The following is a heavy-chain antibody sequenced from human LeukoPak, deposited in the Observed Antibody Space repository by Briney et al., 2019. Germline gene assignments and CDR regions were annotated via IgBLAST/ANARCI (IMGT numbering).Heavy chain of an antibody. Sequence: PSETLSLTCTVSGGSISSGDYYWSWIRQPPGKGLEWIGYIYYSGSTYYNPSLKSRVTISVDTSKNQFSLKLSSVTAADTAVYYCAREIGGDFWSGPDNWFDPWGQGTLVTVSS. CDR1: GGSISSGDYY. CDR2: IYYSGST. D-gene: IGHD3-3*01. V-gene: IGHV4-30-4*01. CDR3: AREIGGDFWSGPDNWFDP. J-gene: IGHJ5*02.